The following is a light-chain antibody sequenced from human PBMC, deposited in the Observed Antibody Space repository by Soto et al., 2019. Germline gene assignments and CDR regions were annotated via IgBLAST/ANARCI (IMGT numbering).Light chain of an antibody. Sequence: QLVLTQPPSVSGAPGQRVTISCTGSSSNIGAGYDVHWYQQLPGRAPKLLIYGNSHRPSGVPDRFSGSKSGTSASLAITGLQAEDEADYYCQSYDSRLSGWVYGGGTKLTVL. V-gene: IGLV1-40*01. CDR2: GNS. J-gene: IGLJ3*02. CDR3: QSYDSRLSGWV. CDR1: SSNIGAGYD.